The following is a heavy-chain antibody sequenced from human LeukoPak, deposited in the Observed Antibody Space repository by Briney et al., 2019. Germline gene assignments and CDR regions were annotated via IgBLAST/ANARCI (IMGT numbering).Heavy chain of an antibody. CDR1: GGPFSGYY. CDR2: INHSGST. CDR3: ARGAIDYGDYVFDY. J-gene: IGHJ4*02. D-gene: IGHD4-17*01. Sequence: PSETLSLTCAVYGGPFSGYYWSWIRQPPGKGLEWIGEINHSGSTNYNPSLKSRVTISVDTSKNQFSLKLSSVTAADTAVYYCARGAIDYGDYVFDYWGQGTLVTVSS. V-gene: IGHV4-34*01.